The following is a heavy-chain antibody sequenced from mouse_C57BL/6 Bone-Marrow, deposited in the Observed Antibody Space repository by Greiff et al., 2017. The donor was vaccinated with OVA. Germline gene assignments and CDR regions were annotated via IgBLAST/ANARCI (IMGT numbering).Heavy chain of an antibody. CDR3: ARTGSKRGY. Sequence: QVQLQQSGAELARPGASVKMSCKASGYTFTSYTMHWVKQRPGPGLEWIGYINPSNGYTKYNQKFKDKATLTADKSSSTAYMQLSSLTSEDAACYYGARTGSKRGYWGQGTTLTVSS. CDR2: INPSNGYT. D-gene: IGHD2-5*01. CDR1: GYTFTSYT. V-gene: IGHV1-4*01. J-gene: IGHJ2*01.